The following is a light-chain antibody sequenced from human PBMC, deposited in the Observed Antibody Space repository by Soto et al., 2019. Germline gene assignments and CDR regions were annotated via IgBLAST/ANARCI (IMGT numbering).Light chain of an antibody. CDR3: QLYGDSGIT. CDR1: QSVSRNF. CDR2: GAS. V-gene: IGKV3-20*01. J-gene: IGKJ4*01. Sequence: EIVLTQSPGTLSFSPGERATLSCRASQSVSRNFIAWYQQKPGQAARLLIYGASTRATGSPDRFSGSGSGTDFTLTINRLEPEDFAVYHCQLYGDSGITFGGGTKVEIK.